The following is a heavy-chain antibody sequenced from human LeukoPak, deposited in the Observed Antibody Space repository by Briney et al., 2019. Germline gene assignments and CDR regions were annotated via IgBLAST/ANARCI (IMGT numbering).Heavy chain of an antibody. CDR2: IDISGGST. CDR3: ANEVRPNDY. CDR1: GFTSSSHA. D-gene: IGHD6-6*01. J-gene: IGHJ4*02. V-gene: IGHV3-23*01. Sequence: GGSLRLSCATSGFTSSSHAMCWVRQAPGKGLEWVSSIDISGGSTYYADSVDGRFTISRDNSKNTLYLQMNSLRVEDTALYYCANEVRPNDYWGQGTLVTVSS.